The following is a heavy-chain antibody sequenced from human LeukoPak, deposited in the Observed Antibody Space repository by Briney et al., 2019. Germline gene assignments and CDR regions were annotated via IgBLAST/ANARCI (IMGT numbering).Heavy chain of an antibody. CDR2: INSDGTGT. J-gene: IGHJ3*02. CDR1: GFTFSSCW. D-gene: IGHD7-27*01. CDR3: ASVTVLGKRNAFDN. Sequence: GGSLRLSCAASGFTFSSCWMHWVRQAPGKGLVWVSRINSDGTGTNYADSVKGRFTISRDNAKNTLYLQMNSLRAEDTAVYYCASVTVLGKRNAFDNWGRGTMVTVSS. V-gene: IGHV3-74*01.